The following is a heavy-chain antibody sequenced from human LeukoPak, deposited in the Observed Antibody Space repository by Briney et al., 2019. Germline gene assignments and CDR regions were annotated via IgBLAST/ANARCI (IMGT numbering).Heavy chain of an antibody. J-gene: IGHJ4*02. D-gene: IGHD4-23*01. CDR2: ISLDGSNK. Sequence: GGSLRLSCAASVFTFSSYTIHWFRQAPGKGLERVAVISLDGSNKYYADSVKGRFSISRDNSKNTLYLQMNSLGAEDTAVYYCARGGNPRDGPDYWGQGTLVTVSS. CDR3: ARGGNPRDGPDY. CDR1: VFTFSSYT. V-gene: IGHV3-30-3*01.